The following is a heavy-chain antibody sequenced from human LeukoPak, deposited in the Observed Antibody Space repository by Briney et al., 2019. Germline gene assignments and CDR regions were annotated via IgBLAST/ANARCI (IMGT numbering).Heavy chain of an antibody. Sequence: SETLSLTCTVSGGSISSYYWSWIRQPAGEGLEWIGRIYTSGSTNYNPSLKSRVTMSVDTSKNQFSLKLSSVTAADTAVYYCARVRSIAAAGYNWFDPWGQGTLVTVSS. V-gene: IGHV4-4*07. CDR1: GGSISSYY. CDR2: IYTSGST. D-gene: IGHD6-13*01. J-gene: IGHJ5*02. CDR3: ARVRSIAAAGYNWFDP.